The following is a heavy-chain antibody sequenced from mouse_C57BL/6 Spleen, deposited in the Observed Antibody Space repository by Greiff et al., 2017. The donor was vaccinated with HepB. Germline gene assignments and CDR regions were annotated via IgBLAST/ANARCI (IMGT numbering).Heavy chain of an antibody. CDR1: GFNIKDDY. D-gene: IGHD1-1*01. Sequence: VQLKQSGAELVRPGASVKLSCTASGFNIKDDYMHWVKQRPEQGLEWIGWIDPENGDTEYASKFQGKATITADTSSNTAYLQLSSLTSEDTAVYYCTTLYGSSGYFDVWGTGTTVTVSS. J-gene: IGHJ1*03. CDR3: TTLYGSSGYFDV. V-gene: IGHV14-4*01. CDR2: IDPENGDT.